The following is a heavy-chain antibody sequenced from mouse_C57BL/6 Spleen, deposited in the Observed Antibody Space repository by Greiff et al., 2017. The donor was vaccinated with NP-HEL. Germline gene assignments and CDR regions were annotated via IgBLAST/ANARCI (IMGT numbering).Heavy chain of an antibody. V-gene: IGHV1-15*01. Sequence: VQLQQSGAELVRPGASVTLSCKASGYTFTDYEMHWVKQTPVHGLEWIGAIDPETGGTAYNQKFKGKAILTADKSSSTAYMELRSLTSEDSAVYYCTKGSSGAAMDYWGQGTSVTVSS. D-gene: IGHD3-2*02. CDR1: GYTFTDYE. CDR2: IDPETGGT. CDR3: TKGSSGAAMDY. J-gene: IGHJ4*01.